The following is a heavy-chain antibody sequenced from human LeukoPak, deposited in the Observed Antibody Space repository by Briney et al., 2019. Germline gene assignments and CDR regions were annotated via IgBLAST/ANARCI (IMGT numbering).Heavy chain of an antibody. J-gene: IGHJ4*02. V-gene: IGHV3-48*04. CDR2: INGNGLSI. CDR3: ARRKVLSVARALDF. D-gene: IGHD4/OR15-4a*01. Sequence: GGSLRLSCATSGFTFNTYTMNWVRQAPGKGLEWVSSINGNGLSIYYADSVKGRFTISRDNSHNSLYLQMNSLGAEDTAVYFCARRKVLSVARALDFWGQGTLVTVSS. CDR1: GFTFNTYT.